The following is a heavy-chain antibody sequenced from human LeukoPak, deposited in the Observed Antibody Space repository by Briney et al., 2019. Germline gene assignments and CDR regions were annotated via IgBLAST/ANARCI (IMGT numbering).Heavy chain of an antibody. CDR2: ISGSGDST. J-gene: IGHJ5*02. D-gene: IGHD3-3*01. CDR3: AKDRRYDFWSGYPWFAP. V-gene: IGHV3-23*01. Sequence: GGSLRLSCAASGFTFSSYAMSWVRQAPGKGLEWVSSISGSGDSTYYADSVKGRFTISRNNSKNTLCPHMNSLRAEDTAVYYCAKDRRYDFWSGYPWFAPWGQGTLVIVSS. CDR1: GFTFSSYA.